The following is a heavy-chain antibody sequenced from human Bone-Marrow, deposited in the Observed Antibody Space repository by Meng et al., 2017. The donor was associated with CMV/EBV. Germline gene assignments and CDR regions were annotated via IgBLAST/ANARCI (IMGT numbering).Heavy chain of an antibody. V-gene: IGHV3-72*01. J-gene: IGHJ4*02. CDR2: IRNKADTYAT. CDR3: AKDRYSGSPRRFEY. CDR1: GFTFSDNY. Sequence: GFTFSDNYIDWVRQAPGKGLEWVGRIRNKADTYATEYAASVKGRFTISRDDSRNSLYLQMNSLRAEDTAVYYCAKDRYSGSPRRFEYWGQGTLVTVSS. D-gene: IGHD1-26*01.